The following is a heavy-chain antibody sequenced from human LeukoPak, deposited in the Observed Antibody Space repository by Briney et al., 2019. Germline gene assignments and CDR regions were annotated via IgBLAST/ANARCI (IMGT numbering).Heavy chain of an antibody. Sequence: TGGSLRLSCAASGFTFSNYDMHWVRQATGKGLGWVSGIGTAGDIYYPGSVKGRFTISRENAKNSLYLQMTSLRAEDTAVYYCARDGPSDIGDSVDVWGKGTTVTISS. CDR2: IGTAGDI. D-gene: IGHD2-15*01. CDR3: ARDGPSDIGDSVDV. V-gene: IGHV3-13*01. J-gene: IGHJ6*04. CDR1: GFTFSNYD.